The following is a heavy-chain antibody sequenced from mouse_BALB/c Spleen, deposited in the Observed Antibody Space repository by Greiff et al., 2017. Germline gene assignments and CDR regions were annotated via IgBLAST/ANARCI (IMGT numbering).Heavy chain of an antibody. CDR2: IYPGDGDT. Sequence: QVQLKQSGAELARPGASVKLSCKASGYTFTSYWMQWVKQRPGQGLEWIGAIYPGDGDTRYTQKFKGKATLTADKSSSTAYMQLSSLASEDSAVYYCARGGHDYLFAYWGQGTLVTVSA. CDR3: ARGGHDYLFAY. J-gene: IGHJ3*01. V-gene: IGHV1-87*01. CDR1: GYTFTSYW. D-gene: IGHD2-4*01.